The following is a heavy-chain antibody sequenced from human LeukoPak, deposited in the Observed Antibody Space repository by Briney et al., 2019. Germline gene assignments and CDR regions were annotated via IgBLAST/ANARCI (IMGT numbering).Heavy chain of an antibody. J-gene: IGHJ5*02. CDR1: GFTFSSYA. D-gene: IGHD5-12*01. Sequence: GGSLRLSCAASGFTFSSYAMHWVRQAPGKGLEWVAVISYDGSNKYYADSVKGRFTISRGNSKNTLYLQMNSLRAEDTAVYYCASHKGSGIVATITGRGWFDPWGQGTLVTVSS. CDR3: ASHKGSGIVATITGRGWFDP. V-gene: IGHV3-30*04. CDR2: ISYDGSNK.